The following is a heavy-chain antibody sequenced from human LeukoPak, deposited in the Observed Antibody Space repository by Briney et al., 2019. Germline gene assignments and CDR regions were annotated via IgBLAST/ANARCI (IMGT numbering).Heavy chain of an antibody. Sequence: SETLSLTCTVSSGSISGSSYFWGWIRQPPGKGLEWIGSIYYSGSTYYNPSLKSRVTISVDTSKNQFSLKLSSVTAADTAVYYCARGTVTTSEFDYWGQGTLVTVSS. J-gene: IGHJ4*02. V-gene: IGHV4-39*01. CDR1: SGSISGSSYF. D-gene: IGHD4-17*01. CDR2: IYYSGST. CDR3: ARGTVTTSEFDY.